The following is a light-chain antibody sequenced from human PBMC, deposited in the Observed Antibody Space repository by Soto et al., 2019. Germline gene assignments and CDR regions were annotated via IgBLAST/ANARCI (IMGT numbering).Light chain of an antibody. V-gene: IGKV3-20*01. CDR2: GAS. CDR1: QSIKNNF. CDR3: QQYGTSPIN. Sequence: EIVLTQSPGTLSLSPGERATLSCRASQSIKNNFLAWYQQKPGQAPRLLIFGASSGSSGIPYRFSGSGSGTDFTLTVSRLEPEDFAVYYCQQYGTSPINFGQGTRLEIK. J-gene: IGKJ5*01.